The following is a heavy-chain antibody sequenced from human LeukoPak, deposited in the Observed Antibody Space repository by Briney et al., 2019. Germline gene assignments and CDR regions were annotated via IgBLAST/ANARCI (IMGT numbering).Heavy chain of an antibody. J-gene: IGHJ5*02. D-gene: IGHD3-9*01. Sequence: SETLSLTCAVYGGSFSGYYWSWIRQPPGKGLEWIGEINHSGNTNYNPSLKSRVTISVDTSKNQFSLKLSSVTAADTAVYYCAREAGYYSRWFDPWGQGTLVTVSS. CDR1: GGSFSGYY. CDR2: INHSGNT. V-gene: IGHV4-34*01. CDR3: AREAGYYSRWFDP.